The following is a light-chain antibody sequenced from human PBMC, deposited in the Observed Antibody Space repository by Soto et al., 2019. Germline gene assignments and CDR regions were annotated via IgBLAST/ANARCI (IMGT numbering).Light chain of an antibody. CDR2: DAS. Sequence: EIVLTQSPATLSLSPGERATLSCRASQSVNSYLAWYQQKPGQAPRLLIYDASNRVTGIPARFSGSGSGTDFTLTISSLEPEDFAVYYCQQRSNRVTFGGGTKVEIK. V-gene: IGKV3-11*01. CDR1: QSVNSY. CDR3: QQRSNRVT. J-gene: IGKJ4*01.